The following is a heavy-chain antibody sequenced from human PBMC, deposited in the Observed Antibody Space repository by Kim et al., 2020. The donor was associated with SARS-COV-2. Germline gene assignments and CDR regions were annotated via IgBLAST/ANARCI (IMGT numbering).Heavy chain of an antibody. CDR2: IWYDGSNK. CDR3: ARGEYSSSWYDY. CDR1: GFTFSSYG. V-gene: IGHV3-33*01. Sequence: GGSLRLSCAASGFTFSSYGMHWVRQAPGKGLEWVAVIWYDGSNKYYADSVKGRFTISRDNSKNTLYLQMNSLRAEDTAVYYCARGEYSSSWYDYWGQGTLVTVSS. D-gene: IGHD6-13*01. J-gene: IGHJ4*02.